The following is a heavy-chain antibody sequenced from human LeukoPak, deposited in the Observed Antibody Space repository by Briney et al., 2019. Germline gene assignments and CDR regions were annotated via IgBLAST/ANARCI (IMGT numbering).Heavy chain of an antibody. V-gene: IGHV3-9*01. CDR2: IGWNSGSI. D-gene: IGHD3-3*01. Sequence: GGSLRLSCAASGFTFGDYAMHWVRQAPGKGLEWVSRIGWNSGSIAYADSVKGRFTISRGNAKNSLYLQMNSLRGEDTAVYYCARDALGAIDYWGQGTLATVSS. J-gene: IGHJ4*02. CDR3: ARDALGAIDY. CDR1: GFTFGDYA.